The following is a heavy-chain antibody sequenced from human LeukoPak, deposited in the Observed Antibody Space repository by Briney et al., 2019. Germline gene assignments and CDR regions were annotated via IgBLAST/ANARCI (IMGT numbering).Heavy chain of an antibody. D-gene: IGHD4-17*01. CDR1: GFTFSSHA. CDR2: ICGGSNYI. Sequence: PGGSLRLSCAASGFTFSSHAMSWVRQAPGKGLEWVSSICGGSNYIYYADSVKGRFTISRDNAKNSLYLQMNSLSTEDTAVYYCARESGYGDYGHFDHWGQGTLVTVSS. CDR3: ARESGYGDYGHFDH. V-gene: IGHV3-21*01. J-gene: IGHJ4*02.